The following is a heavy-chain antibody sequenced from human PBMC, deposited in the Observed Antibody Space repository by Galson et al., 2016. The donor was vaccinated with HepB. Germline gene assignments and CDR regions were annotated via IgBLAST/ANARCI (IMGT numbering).Heavy chain of an antibody. Sequence: SLRLSCAASAFTSSSKWMNWVRQAPGKGLEWLAIINQDSTEKYYLDSVEGRFSISRDNTRNSLYLEMNNLRPEDTGVYYCAIGAGWLLDYWGQGTQVTVSS. CDR1: AFTSSSKW. D-gene: IGHD6-19*01. CDR2: INQDSTEK. V-gene: IGHV3-7*03. CDR3: AIGAGWLLDY. J-gene: IGHJ4*02.